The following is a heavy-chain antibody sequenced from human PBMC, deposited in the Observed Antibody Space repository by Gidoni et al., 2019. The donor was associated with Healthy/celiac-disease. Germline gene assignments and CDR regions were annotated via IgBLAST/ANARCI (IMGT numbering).Heavy chain of an antibody. CDR2: ISSSSSTI. J-gene: IGHJ3*02. V-gene: IGHV3-48*02. CDR3: ARDRRCSGGSCADAFDI. Sequence: EVQLVESGGGLVKPGGSLRLSCAASGFPFSTYCMNWVRQAPGKGLEWVSYISSSSSTIYYADSVKGRFTISRDNAKNSLYLQMNSLRDEDTAVYYCARDRRCSGGSCADAFDIWGQGTMVTVSS. CDR1: GFPFSTYC. D-gene: IGHD2-15*01.